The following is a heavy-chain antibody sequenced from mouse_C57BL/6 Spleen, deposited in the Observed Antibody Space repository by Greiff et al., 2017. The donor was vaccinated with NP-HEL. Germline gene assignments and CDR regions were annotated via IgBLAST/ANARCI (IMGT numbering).Heavy chain of an antibody. D-gene: IGHD2-1*01. CDR2: IDPEDGDT. Sequence: EVQLKQSGAELVRPGASVKLSCTASGFNIKDYYMHWVKQRPEQGLEWIGRIDPEDGDTEYAPKFQGKATMTADTSSNTAYLQLSSLTSEDTAVYYCTTGYGNYDYFDYWGQGTTLTVSS. CDR3: TTGYGNYDYFDY. J-gene: IGHJ2*01. CDR1: GFNIKDYY. V-gene: IGHV14-1*01.